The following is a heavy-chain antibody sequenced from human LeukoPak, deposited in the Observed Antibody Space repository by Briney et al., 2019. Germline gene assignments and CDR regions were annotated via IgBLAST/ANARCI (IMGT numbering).Heavy chain of an antibody. CDR3: ARDDVVPAALWSYMDV. CDR1: GFTFSSYS. V-gene: IGHV3-21*01. CDR2: ISTSSIYI. J-gene: IGHJ6*03. D-gene: IGHD2-2*01. Sequence: GGSLRLSCVGSGFTFSSYSMNWVRQAPGKGLEWVSSISTSSIYIYYADSVKGRFTISRDNAKNSLYLQVNSLRAEDTAVYYCARDDVVPAALWSYMDVWGKGTTVTVSS.